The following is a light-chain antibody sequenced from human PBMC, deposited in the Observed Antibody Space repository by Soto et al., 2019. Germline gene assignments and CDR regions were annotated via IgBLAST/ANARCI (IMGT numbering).Light chain of an antibody. CDR1: QSVSSSH. J-gene: IGKJ1*01. Sequence: EIVLTQSPGTLPLSPGERATLSCRASQSVSSSHLAWYQQKPGQAPRLLISGASSRATGIPDRFTGSGSGTDFTLTISRLEPEDFAVYYCQQYGSSPRTFAQGTKVEIK. CDR2: GAS. CDR3: QQYGSSPRT. V-gene: IGKV3-20*01.